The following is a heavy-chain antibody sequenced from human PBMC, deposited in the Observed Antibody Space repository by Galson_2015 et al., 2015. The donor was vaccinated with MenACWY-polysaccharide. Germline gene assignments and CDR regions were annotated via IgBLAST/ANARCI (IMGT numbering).Heavy chain of an antibody. CDR1: GYTFTSFG. Sequence: SVKVSCKASGYTFTSFGISWVRQAPGQWLEWMGWISGNAGHTKYAQKFQGRVIMTTDTSTSTAYMELRSLRSDDTAVYYCLRVRKLYSSSWYDYYYYGMDVWGQGTTVTVSS. D-gene: IGHD6-13*01. J-gene: IGHJ6*02. V-gene: IGHV1-18*01. CDR3: LRVRKLYSSSWYDYYYYGMDV. CDR2: ISGNAGHT.